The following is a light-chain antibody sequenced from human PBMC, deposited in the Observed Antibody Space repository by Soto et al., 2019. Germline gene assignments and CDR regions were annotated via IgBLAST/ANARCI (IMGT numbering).Light chain of an antibody. CDR3: QQSFDTLT. CDR1: QSISSY. V-gene: IGKV1-39*01. CDR2: AAS. J-gene: IGKJ4*01. Sequence: DMQMTQSPSSLSASVGDRVTITCRAGQSISSYLNWYQQKPGKAPKLLISAASSLQSGVPSRFRGSGSGTDFNLTISSLQPEDFATYYCQQSFDTLTFSGRTKVEIK.